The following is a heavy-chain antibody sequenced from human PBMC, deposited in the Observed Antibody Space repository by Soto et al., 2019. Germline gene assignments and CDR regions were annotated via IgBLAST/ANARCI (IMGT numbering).Heavy chain of an antibody. V-gene: IGHV3-53*01. CDR2: IYSGGST. CDR1: GLTVSKNY. D-gene: IGHD1-1*01. J-gene: IGHJ6*02. CDR3: ARNRYVTYFGMDV. Sequence: EIQLVESGGGLIQPGGSLRLSCALFGLTVSKNYMNWVRQAPGKGLEWVAVIYSGGSTYYADSVKGRFTISRDNSKNTVSLQMNTLRAEDTAVYYCARNRYVTYFGMDVWGQGTTVTVSS.